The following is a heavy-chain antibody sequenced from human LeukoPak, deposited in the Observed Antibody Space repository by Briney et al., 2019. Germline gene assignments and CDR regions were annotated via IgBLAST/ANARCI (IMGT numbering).Heavy chain of an antibody. J-gene: IGHJ4*02. CDR3: AKDLTYYYDSSGLIDY. CDR1: GFTFDDYA. CDR2: ISWNSGSI. Sequence: GGSLRLSCAASGFTFDDYAMHWVRQAPGKGLEWVSGISWNSGSIGYADSAKGRFTISRDNAKNSLYLQMNSLRAEDTALYYCAKDLTYYYDSSGLIDYWGQGTLVTVSS. D-gene: IGHD3-22*01. V-gene: IGHV3-9*01.